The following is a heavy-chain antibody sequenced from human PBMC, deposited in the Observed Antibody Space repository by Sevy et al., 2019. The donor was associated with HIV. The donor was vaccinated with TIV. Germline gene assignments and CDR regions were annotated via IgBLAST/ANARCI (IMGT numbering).Heavy chain of an antibody. CDR2: FYSTGST. Sequence: SETLSLTCTVSGGSISSSSYFWGWIRQPPAKGLEWIGRFYSTGSTSYNPSLRSRVTVSADTSTNQFSLRLTSVIATDTAVYYCATPRDSGWYEGTVGYFDIWGRGTLVTVSS. CDR3: ATPRDSGWYEGTVGYFDI. D-gene: IGHD6-19*01. CDR1: GGSISSSSYF. J-gene: IGHJ2*01. V-gene: IGHV4-39*01.